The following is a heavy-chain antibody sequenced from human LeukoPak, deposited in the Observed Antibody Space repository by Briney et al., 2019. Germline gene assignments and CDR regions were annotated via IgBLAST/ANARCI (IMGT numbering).Heavy chain of an antibody. CDR3: ARERGPAFSRLYYMDV. CDR1: GGSISSYY. J-gene: IGHJ6*03. CDR2: IYYSGST. V-gene: IGHV4-59*01. D-gene: IGHD2-2*01. Sequence: SETLSLTCTVSGGSISSYYWSWIRQPPGKGLEWIGYIYYSGSTNYNPSLKSRVTISVDTSKNQFSLKLSSVTAADTAVYYCARERGPAFSRLYYMDVWGKGTTVTVSS.